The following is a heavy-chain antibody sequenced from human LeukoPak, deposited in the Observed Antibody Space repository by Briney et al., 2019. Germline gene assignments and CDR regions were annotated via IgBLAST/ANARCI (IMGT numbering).Heavy chain of an antibody. CDR3: AREVYYYGSGRGGFDY. V-gene: IGHV1-69*04. D-gene: IGHD3-10*01. CDR1: GGTFSSYA. J-gene: IGHJ4*02. CDR2: IIPILGIA. Sequence: GASVKVSCKASGGTFSSYAISWVRQAPGQGLEWMGRIIPILGIANYAQKFQGRVTITADKSMSTAYMELSSLRSEDTAVYYCAREVYYYGSGRGGFDYWGQGTLVTVSS.